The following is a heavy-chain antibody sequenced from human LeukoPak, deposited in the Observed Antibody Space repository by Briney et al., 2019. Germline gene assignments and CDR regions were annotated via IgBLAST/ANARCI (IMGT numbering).Heavy chain of an antibody. CDR3: ARYLRAYCGGDCSTYYFDY. CDR1: GGSISSYY. D-gene: IGHD2-21*02. Sequence: PSETLSLTCTVSGGSISSYYWSWIRQPPGKGLEWIGYIYYSGSTNYNPSLKSRVTISVDTSKNQFSLKLSSVTAADTAVYYCARYLRAYCGGDCSTYYFDYWGQGTLVTVSS. V-gene: IGHV4-59*08. J-gene: IGHJ4*02. CDR2: IYYSGST.